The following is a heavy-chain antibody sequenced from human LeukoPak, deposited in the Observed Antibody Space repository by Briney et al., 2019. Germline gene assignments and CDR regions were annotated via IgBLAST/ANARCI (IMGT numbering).Heavy chain of an antibody. Sequence: PAETLSLTCTVSGGSISYDYWSWIRQPPGKALEWIGYIYYTGSTNYNPSLKSRVTMSIDTSKNQFSLKLSSVTAADTAVYYCAGISVDYSSGDLWGQGTLVTVSS. D-gene: IGHD3-3*02. CDR1: GGSISYDY. CDR2: IYYTGST. J-gene: IGHJ4*02. CDR3: AGISVDYSSGDL. V-gene: IGHV4-59*08.